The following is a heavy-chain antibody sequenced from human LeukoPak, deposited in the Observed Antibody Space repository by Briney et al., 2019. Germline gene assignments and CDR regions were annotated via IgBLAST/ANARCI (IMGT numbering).Heavy chain of an antibody. Sequence: GASVKVSCKASGGTFSSYAISWVRQAPGQGLEWMGGIIPIFGTANYAQKFQGGVTITADESTSTAYMELSSLRSEDTAVYYCARGQNWNYYWFDPWGQGTLVTVSS. D-gene: IGHD1-7*01. J-gene: IGHJ5*02. V-gene: IGHV1-69*13. CDR2: IIPIFGTA. CDR1: GGTFSSYA. CDR3: ARGQNWNYYWFDP.